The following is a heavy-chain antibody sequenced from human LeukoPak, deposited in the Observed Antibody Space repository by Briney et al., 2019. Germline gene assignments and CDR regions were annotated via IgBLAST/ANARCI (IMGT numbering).Heavy chain of an antibody. CDR3: AIKRDGYPRYMDV. Sequence: PGGSLRLSCAASGFTFSSYGMHWVRQAPGKGLEWVAFIRYDGSNKYYADSVKGRFTISRDNSKNTLYLQMNSLRAEDTAVYYCAIKRDGYPRYMDVWGKGTTVTVSS. CDR2: IRYDGSNK. D-gene: IGHD5-24*01. CDR1: GFTFSSYG. J-gene: IGHJ6*03. V-gene: IGHV3-30*02.